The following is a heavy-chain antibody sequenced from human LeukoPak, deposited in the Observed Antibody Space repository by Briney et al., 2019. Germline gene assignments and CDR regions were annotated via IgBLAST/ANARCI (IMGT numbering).Heavy chain of an antibody. J-gene: IGHJ4*02. V-gene: IGHV4-34*01. CDR1: GGSFSGYY. CDR3: VMGLGYGSSGYAPH. CDR2: INHSGST. Sequence: SETLSLTCSVYGGSFSGYYWGWSRQPPGKGLEWIGYINHSGSTTTNPSLKSPVNISIDTSKNQLPLKLSSVSASDRGVYCCVMGLGYGSSGYAPHWGQGTLVTVSS. D-gene: IGHD3-22*01.